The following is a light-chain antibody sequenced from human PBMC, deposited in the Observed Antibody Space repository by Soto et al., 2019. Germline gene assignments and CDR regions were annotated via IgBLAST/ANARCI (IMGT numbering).Light chain of an antibody. CDR2: GNS. J-gene: IGLJ1*01. CDR1: SSNIGAGYD. V-gene: IGLV1-40*01. CDR3: QSYDSSLSVYV. Sequence: QSVLTQPPSVSGAPGQRVTISCTGSSSNIGAGYDVHWYQQLPGTAPKRLIYGNSNRPSGVPDRFSGSKSGTSASLAITGLQAEDEAYYYCQSYDSSLSVYVFGTGTKLTVL.